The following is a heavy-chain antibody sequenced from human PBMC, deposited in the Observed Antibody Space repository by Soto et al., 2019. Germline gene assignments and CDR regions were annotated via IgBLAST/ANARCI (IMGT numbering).Heavy chain of an antibody. J-gene: IGHJ4*02. V-gene: IGHV3-9*01. CDR2: ITWNSRVL. Sequence: GGSLRLSCVGTGVNFDDFAMHWVRQAPGKGLEWVSGITWNSRVLAYADSVKGRFTISRDNARNSLYLQMDSLRDEDTALYYCAKGRYDFWSPYYFDSWGQGTLVTVSS. CDR3: AKGRYDFWSPYYFDS. D-gene: IGHD3-3*01. CDR1: GVNFDDFA.